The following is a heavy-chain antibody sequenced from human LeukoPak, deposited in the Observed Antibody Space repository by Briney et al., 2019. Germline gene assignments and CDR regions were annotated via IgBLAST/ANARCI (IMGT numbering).Heavy chain of an antibody. CDR1: GGSISTYY. V-gene: IGHV4-34*01. D-gene: IGHD3-3*01. CDR2: INHSGST. CDR3: AGITYYDFWSGYQYTPSAPPS. Sequence: SETLFLTCTASGGSISTYYWSWIRQPPGKGLEWIGEINHSGSTNYNPSLKSRVTISVDTSKNQFSLKLSSVTAADTAVYYCAGITYYDFWSGYQYTPSAPPSWGQGTLVTVSS. J-gene: IGHJ4*02.